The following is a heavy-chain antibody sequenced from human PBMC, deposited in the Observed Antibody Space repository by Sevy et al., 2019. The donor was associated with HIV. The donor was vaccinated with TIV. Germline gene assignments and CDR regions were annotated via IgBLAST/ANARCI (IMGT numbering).Heavy chain of an antibody. D-gene: IGHD3-16*01. Sequence: SETLSLTCTVSSDSISSSSYFWGWIRQPQGKGLEWIASVYYSGHTYYNPSLKSRVSISIDTSTNTFSLKVPSTTAADTAIYYCARYRVHDYVRGTSGPFDVWGRGTRVTVSS. CDR1: SDSISSSSYF. CDR3: ARYRVHDYVRGTSGPFDV. CDR2: VYYSGHT. V-gene: IGHV4-39*01. J-gene: IGHJ2*01.